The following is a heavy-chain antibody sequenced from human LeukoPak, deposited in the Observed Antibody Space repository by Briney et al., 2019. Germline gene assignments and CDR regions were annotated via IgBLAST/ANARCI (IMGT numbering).Heavy chain of an antibody. Sequence: GASVKVSCKASGYSFTGHYMHWVRQAPGQGLEWMGWINPKSGGTNYAQKFQGRVTMTRDTSISTAYMELSRLRSDDTAVYYCASLYSNHDYWGQGTLVTVSS. CDR1: GYSFTGHY. D-gene: IGHD4-11*01. CDR2: INPKSGGT. V-gene: IGHV1-2*02. CDR3: ASLYSNHDY. J-gene: IGHJ4*02.